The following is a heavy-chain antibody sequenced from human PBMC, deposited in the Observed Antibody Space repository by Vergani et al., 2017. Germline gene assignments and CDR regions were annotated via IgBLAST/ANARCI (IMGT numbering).Heavy chain of an antibody. CDR2: IKQDGSEK. CDR3: ARAGDFWSGYYGDY. V-gene: IGHV3-7*03. D-gene: IGHD3-3*01. J-gene: IGHJ4*02. Sequence: EVQLVESGGGLVQPGGSLRLSCAASGFTFSSYWMSWVRQAPGKGLEWVANIKQDGSEKYYVDSVKGRFTISRDNAKNSLYLQMNSLRAEDTAGYYCARAGDFWSGYYGDYWGQGTLVTVSS. CDR1: GFTFSSYW.